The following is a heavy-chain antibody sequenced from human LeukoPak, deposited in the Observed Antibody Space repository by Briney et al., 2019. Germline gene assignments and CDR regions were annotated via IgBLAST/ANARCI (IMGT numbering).Heavy chain of an antibody. CDR2: ISSGSTYM. J-gene: IGHJ3*02. V-gene: IGHV3-21*01. CDR1: GFTFSSYS. D-gene: IGHD6-6*01. Sequence: GGSLRLSCAASGFTFSSYSMNWVRQAPGEGLEWVSSISSGSTYMYYADSVKGRFTISRDNAQNSMYLQMNSLRAEDTAVYYCGRVGGRSKAAKGDAFDIWGQGTMVTVSS. CDR3: GRVGGRSKAAKGDAFDI.